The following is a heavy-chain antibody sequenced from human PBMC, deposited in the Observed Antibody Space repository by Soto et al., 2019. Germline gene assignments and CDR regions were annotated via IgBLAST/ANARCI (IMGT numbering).Heavy chain of an antibody. CDR3: ARDLSGTGTFGWFDP. Sequence: GASVKVSCKASGYTFTIYYMHWVRQDPGQGLEWMGIINPSGGSTSYAQKFQGRVTMTRDTSTSTVYMELSSLRSEDTAVYYCARDLSGTGTFGWFDPWGQGTLVTVSS. J-gene: IGHJ5*02. D-gene: IGHD1-1*01. CDR2: INPSGGST. CDR1: GYTFTIYY. V-gene: IGHV1-46*01.